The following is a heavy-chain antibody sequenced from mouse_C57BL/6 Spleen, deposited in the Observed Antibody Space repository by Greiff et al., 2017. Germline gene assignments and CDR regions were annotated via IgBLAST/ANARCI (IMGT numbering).Heavy chain of an antibody. J-gene: IGHJ2*01. D-gene: IGHD4-1*01. CDR2: IYPGDGDT. CDR1: GYAFSSSW. V-gene: IGHV1-82*01. CDR3: AREGNWDG. Sequence: VQLQQSGPELVKPGASVKISCKASGYAFSSSWMNWVKQRPGKGLEWIGRIYPGDGDTKYNGKFKGKATLTADKSSSTAYMQLSSLTSEASAVYFCAREGNWDGWGQGTTLTVAS.